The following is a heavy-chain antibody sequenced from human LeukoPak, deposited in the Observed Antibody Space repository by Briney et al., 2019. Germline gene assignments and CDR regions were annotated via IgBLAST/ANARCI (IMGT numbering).Heavy chain of an antibody. CDR2: ISYSGRT. V-gene: IGHV4-59*01. CDR1: GGSIRSYY. Sequence: SETLSLTCTASGGSIRSYYWSWIRQPPGKGLEWIGYISYSGRTSYNPSLKSRVTISVDTSKNQFSLKLSSVTAADTAVYYCARAGYDFWDFGYWGQGTLVTVSS. CDR3: ARAGYDFWDFGY. D-gene: IGHD3-3*01. J-gene: IGHJ4*02.